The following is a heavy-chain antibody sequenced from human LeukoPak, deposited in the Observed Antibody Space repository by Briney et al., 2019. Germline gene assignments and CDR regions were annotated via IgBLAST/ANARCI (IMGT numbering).Heavy chain of an antibody. V-gene: IGHV3-30-3*01. CDR1: GFTFSGYA. CDR3: ARADYYFDY. Sequence: GGSLRLSCAASGFTFSGYAMHWVRQAPGKGLEWVAVISYDGSNKYYADSVKGRFTISRDNSKNTLYLQMNSLRAEDTAVYYCARADYYFDYWGQGTLVTVSS. D-gene: IGHD3-3*01. CDR2: ISYDGSNK. J-gene: IGHJ4*02.